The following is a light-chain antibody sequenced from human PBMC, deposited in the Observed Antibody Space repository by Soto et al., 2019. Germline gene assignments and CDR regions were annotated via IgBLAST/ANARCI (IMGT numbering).Light chain of an antibody. Sequence: QPVLTQPPSASGTPGQRVTISCSGSSSNIGSSSVNWYQQLPGTAPKLLIYSNNQRPSGVPDRFSGSKSGTSASLAISGLQAEDEADYYCSSYTGSSTLYVFGTGTKLTVL. CDR3: SSYTGSSTLYV. J-gene: IGLJ1*01. CDR1: SSNIGSSS. CDR2: SNN. V-gene: IGLV1-44*01.